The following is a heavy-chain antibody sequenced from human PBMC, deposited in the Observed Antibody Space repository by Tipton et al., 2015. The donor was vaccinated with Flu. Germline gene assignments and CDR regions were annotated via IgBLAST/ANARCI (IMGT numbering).Heavy chain of an antibody. J-gene: IGHJ5*02. CDR1: GGSFSGYY. CDR3: ARGAVDRTRYCSSTSCRNWFDP. D-gene: IGHD2-2*01. Sequence: GLVKPSETLSLTCAVYGGSFSGYYWSWIRQPPGKGLEWIGEINHSGSTNYNPSLKSRVTISVDTSKNQFSLKLSSVTAADTAVYYCARGAVDRTRYCSSTSCRNWFDPWGQGTLVTVSS. V-gene: IGHV4-34*01. CDR2: INHSGST.